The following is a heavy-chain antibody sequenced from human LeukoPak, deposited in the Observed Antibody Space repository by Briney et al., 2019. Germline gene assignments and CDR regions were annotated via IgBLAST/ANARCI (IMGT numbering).Heavy chain of an antibody. CDR3: ARDDSRSFGY. CDR1: GFTFSSYA. Sequence: PGGSLRLSCAASGFTFSSYAMHWVRQAPGKGLEYVSAISSNGGSTYYANSVKGRFTISRDNSKNTLYLQMGSLRAEDMAVYYCARDDSRSFGYWGQGTLVTVSS. CDR2: ISSNGGST. V-gene: IGHV3-64*01. D-gene: IGHD1-26*01. J-gene: IGHJ4*02.